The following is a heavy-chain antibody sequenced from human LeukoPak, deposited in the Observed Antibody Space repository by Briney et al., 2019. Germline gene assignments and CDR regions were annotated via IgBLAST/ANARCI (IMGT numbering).Heavy chain of an antibody. CDR1: GYTFTSYY. CDR2: INPSGGST. V-gene: IGHV1-46*01. Sequence: GASVKVSCKASGYTFTSYYMHWVRQAPGQGLEWMGIINPSGGSTSYAQKFQGRVTMTRDTSTSTVYMELSSLRSDDTAVYYCARFRGIAAAGTGEVDYWGQGTLVTVSS. J-gene: IGHJ4*02. D-gene: IGHD6-13*01. CDR3: ARFRGIAAAGTGEVDY.